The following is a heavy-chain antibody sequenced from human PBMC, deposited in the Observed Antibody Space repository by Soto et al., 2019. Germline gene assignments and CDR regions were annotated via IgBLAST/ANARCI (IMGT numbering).Heavy chain of an antibody. J-gene: IGHJ6*02. CDR2: INPNSGGT. CDR3: ARDIRITVGGVIAGYYYYGMDV. D-gene: IGHD3-16*02. Sequence: ASVKVSCKASGYTFTGYYMHWVRQAPGHGLEWMGWINPNSGGTNYAQKFQGWVTMTRDTSISTAYMELSRLRSDDTAVYYCARDIRITVGGVIAGYYYYGMDVWGQGTTVTVSS. CDR1: GYTFTGYY. V-gene: IGHV1-2*04.